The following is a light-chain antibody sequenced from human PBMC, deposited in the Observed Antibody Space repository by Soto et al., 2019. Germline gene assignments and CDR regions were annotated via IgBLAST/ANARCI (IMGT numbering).Light chain of an antibody. V-gene: IGLV2-14*01. CDR2: DVN. Sequence: QSVLTQPASVSGSPGQSITISCTGTSSDVGGYNFVSWYQQHPGKAPKLMIFDVNNRPSGVSNRFSGSKSDNTASLTISGLQSEDEADYYCSSYKDSSTLVVFGGGTQVTVL. CDR3: SSYKDSSTLVV. J-gene: IGLJ7*01. CDR1: SSDVGGYNF.